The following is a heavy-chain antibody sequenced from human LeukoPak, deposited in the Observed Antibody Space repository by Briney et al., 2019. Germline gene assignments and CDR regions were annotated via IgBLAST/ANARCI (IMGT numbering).Heavy chain of an antibody. CDR2: IYYSGST. Sequence: SETLSLTCTVSGGSISSSSYYWGWIRQPPGKGLGWIGSIYYSGSTYYNPSLKSRVTISVDTSKNQFSLKLSSVTAADTAVYYCARVNYLFYYYGMDVWGQGTTVTVSS. CDR3: ARVNYLFYYYGMDV. J-gene: IGHJ6*02. CDR1: GGSISSSSYY. V-gene: IGHV4-39*07. D-gene: IGHD4-11*01.